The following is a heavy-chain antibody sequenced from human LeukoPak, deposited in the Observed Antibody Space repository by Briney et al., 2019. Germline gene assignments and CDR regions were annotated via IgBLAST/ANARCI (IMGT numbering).Heavy chain of an antibody. CDR3: AREESGGYFDY. V-gene: IGHV1-46*01. CDR1: VYTFTSYC. D-gene: IGHD2-8*02. CDR2: INHSGDST. Sequence: GTSVKVSCKSAVYTFTSYCMHWVRQAPGQGLEWMGLINHSGDSTNYAQNFQGRVTMNRDTSKSTVYMELSSLRPEDTAVYSCAREESGGYFDYWGTGTLVTVSS. J-gene: IGHJ4*02.